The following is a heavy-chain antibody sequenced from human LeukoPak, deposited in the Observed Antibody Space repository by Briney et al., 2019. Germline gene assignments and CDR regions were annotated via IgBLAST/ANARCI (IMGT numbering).Heavy chain of an antibody. CDR2: IYYSGST. CDR3: ARVLGNCSSTSCYRYYFDY. D-gene: IGHD2-2*02. V-gene: IGHV4-59*01. Sequence: SETLSLTCTVSVGSISTYYWSWIRQPPGKGLEWIGYIYYSGSTNYNPSLKSRVTISVDTSKNQFSLNLSSVTAADTAVYYCARVLGNCSSTSCYRYYFDYWGQGTLVTVSS. J-gene: IGHJ4*02. CDR1: VGSISTYY.